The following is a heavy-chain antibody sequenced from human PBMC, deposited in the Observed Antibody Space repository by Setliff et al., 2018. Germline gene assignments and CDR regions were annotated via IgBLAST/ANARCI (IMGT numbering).Heavy chain of an antibody. CDR1: GYSISSGYY. Sequence: SETLSLTCAVFGYSISSGYYWGWIRQPPGKGLEWIGSIYHSGSTYYNPSLKSRVTISVDTSKNQFSLKLSSVTAADTAVYYCARSAGYSSSWYNYYYGMDVWGQGTTVTVSS. V-gene: IGHV4-38-2*01. J-gene: IGHJ6*02. CDR2: IYHSGST. CDR3: ARSAGYSSSWYNYYYGMDV. D-gene: IGHD6-13*01.